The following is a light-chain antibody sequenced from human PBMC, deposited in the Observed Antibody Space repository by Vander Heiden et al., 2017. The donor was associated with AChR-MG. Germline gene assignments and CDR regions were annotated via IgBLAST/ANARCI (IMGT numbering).Light chain of an antibody. CDR2: DVS. CDR3: SSYTNTSTLVM. V-gene: IGLV2-14*01. Sequence: QSALTQPASVSGSPGQSVTISCTASSSDVGGYDYVAWYQHHQGRAPNLLIFDVSSRPSGVSARFSGSKSGNTASLPIAGLQTEDEAVYYCSSYTNTSTLVMFGGGTTLTVL. CDR1: SSDVGGYDY. J-gene: IGLJ3*02.